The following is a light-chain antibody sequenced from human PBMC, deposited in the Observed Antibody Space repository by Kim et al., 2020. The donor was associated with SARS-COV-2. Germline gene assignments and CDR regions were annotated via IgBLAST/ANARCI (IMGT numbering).Light chain of an antibody. Sequence: PGERAPPSGRASQGFGNSLAWFQQKPGQAPGLLIFETSNGATGIPARFRGSGSGTAFTLTISSLEPEDFAVYYCQQRYNGPLTFGGGTKVDIK. CDR1: QGFGNS. CDR2: ETS. CDR3: QQRYNGPLT. V-gene: IGKV3D-11*01. J-gene: IGKJ4*01.